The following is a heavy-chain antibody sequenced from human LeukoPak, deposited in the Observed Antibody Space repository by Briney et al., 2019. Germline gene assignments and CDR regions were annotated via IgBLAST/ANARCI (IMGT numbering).Heavy chain of an antibody. V-gene: IGHV3-30*03. CDR3: ARGGAVTMVGGLGDYFDY. CDR1: GFTFSSYG. D-gene: IGHD3-10*01. Sequence: SGGSLRLSCAASGFTFSSYGMHWVRQAPGKGLEWGAVISYDGSNKYYADSVKGRFTISRDNSKNKLYLQMNSLRAEDTSEYYCARGGAVTMVGGLGDYFDYWGQGTLVTVSS. CDR2: ISYDGSNK. J-gene: IGHJ4*02.